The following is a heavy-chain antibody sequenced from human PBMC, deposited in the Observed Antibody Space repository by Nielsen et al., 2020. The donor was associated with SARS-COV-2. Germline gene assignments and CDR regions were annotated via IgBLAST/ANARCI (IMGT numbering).Heavy chain of an antibody. Sequence: SETLSLTCAVYGGSFSSYYWGWIRQPPGKGLEWIGSVFYSGSTYYNPSLKSRVTISVDTSKNQFSLKLSSVTAADTAVYYCASSSASYYDILTGYYRSGDRNAFDIWGQGTMVTVSS. J-gene: IGHJ3*02. V-gene: IGHV4-39*07. D-gene: IGHD3-9*01. CDR1: GGSFSSYY. CDR3: ASSSASYYDILTGYYRSGDRNAFDI. CDR2: VFYSGST.